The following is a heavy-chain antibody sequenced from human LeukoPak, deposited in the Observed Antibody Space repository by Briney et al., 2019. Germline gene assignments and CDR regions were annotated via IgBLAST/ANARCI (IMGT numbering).Heavy chain of an antibody. CDR2: IKQEGSEK. CDR1: VFTFSSYW. CDR3: ARNRVVITGGSDY. V-gene: IGHV3-7*01. J-gene: IGHJ4*02. D-gene: IGHD3-22*01. Sequence: GGSLRLSCAASVFTFSSYWMSGVGQAPGKGLEGVANIKQEGSEKYYVGSVKGRFTIYRDNAKNSLYLQMNSLRAEDTAVYYCARNRVVITGGSDYWGQGTLVTVSS.